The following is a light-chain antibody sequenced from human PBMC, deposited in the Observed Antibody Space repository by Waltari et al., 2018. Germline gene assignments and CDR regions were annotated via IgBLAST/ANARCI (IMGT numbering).Light chain of an antibody. Sequence: DTLLTQSPGTLSLSPGDRATLPCRASRTVYSDYLAWYQPKSGQAPSLLIYGVSNRATGVADRFSGSGSGTDFYLTITRLEPEDAAVYFCQHYGGFPWSFGQGTKVEI. V-gene: IGKV3-20*01. CDR2: GVS. CDR1: RTVYSDY. J-gene: IGKJ1*01. CDR3: QHYGGFPWS.